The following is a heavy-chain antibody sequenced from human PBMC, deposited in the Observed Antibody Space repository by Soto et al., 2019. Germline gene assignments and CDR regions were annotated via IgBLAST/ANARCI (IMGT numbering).Heavy chain of an antibody. J-gene: IGHJ6*02. CDR2: IYYSGST. CDR1: GGSISSYY. V-gene: IGHV4-59*01. D-gene: IGHD2-8*01. Sequence: QVQLQESGPGLVKPSETLSLTCTVSGGSISSYYWSWIRQPPGKGLEWIGYIYYSGSTNYNPSLKSRVTISVDTSKNQFSLKLSSVTAADTAVYYCARGGCTNGVCYFSYYSYGMDVWGQGTTVTVSS. CDR3: ARGGCTNGVCYFSYYSYGMDV.